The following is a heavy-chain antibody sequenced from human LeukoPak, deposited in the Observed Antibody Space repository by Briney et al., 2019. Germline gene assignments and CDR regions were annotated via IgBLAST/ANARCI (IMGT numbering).Heavy chain of an antibody. CDR1: GFTVSSNE. J-gene: IGHJ6*02. Sequence: GGSLRLSCAASGFTVSSNEMSWVRQAPGKGLEWVSSISGGSTYYADSRKGRFTISRDNSKNTLYLQMNSLRAEDTAVYYCATFPFMRYYDSSGYLVDVWGQGTTVTVSS. CDR2: ISGGST. CDR3: ATFPFMRYYDSSGYLVDV. D-gene: IGHD3-22*01. V-gene: IGHV3-38-3*01.